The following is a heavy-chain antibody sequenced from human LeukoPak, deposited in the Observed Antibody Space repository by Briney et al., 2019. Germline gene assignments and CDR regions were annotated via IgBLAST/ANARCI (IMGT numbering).Heavy chain of an antibody. CDR2: ISYDGSNK. D-gene: IGHD4-17*01. CDR3: ARGQDDYASAFDI. V-gene: IGHV3-30*04. Sequence: GGSLRLSCEASGFTFGGFAMHWVGKAPGRGLEWVAVISYDGSNKYYADSVKGRFTISRDNSKNTLYLQMNSLRAEDTAVYYCARGQDDYASAFDIWGQGTMVTVSS. J-gene: IGHJ3*02. CDR1: GFTFGGFA.